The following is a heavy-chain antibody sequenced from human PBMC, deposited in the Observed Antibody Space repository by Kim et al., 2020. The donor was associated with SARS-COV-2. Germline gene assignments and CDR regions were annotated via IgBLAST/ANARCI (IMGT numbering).Heavy chain of an antibody. V-gene: IGHV4-30-2*01. Sequence: SETLSLTCAVSGGSISSGGYSWSWIRQPPGKGLEWIGYIYHSGSTYYNPSLKSRVTISVDRSKNQFSLKLSSVTAADTAVYYCARAVGKLRYFDWLYGGVYFDYWGQGTLVTVSS. CDR1: GGSISSGGYS. J-gene: IGHJ4*02. CDR3: ARAVGKLRYFDWLYGGVYFDY. D-gene: IGHD3-9*01. CDR2: IYHSGST.